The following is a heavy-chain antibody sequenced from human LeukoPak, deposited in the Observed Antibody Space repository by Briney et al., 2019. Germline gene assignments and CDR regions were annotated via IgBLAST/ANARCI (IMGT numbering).Heavy chain of an antibody. CDR1: GFTFSSYG. J-gene: IGHJ4*02. D-gene: IGHD3-10*01. Sequence: PGGPLRLSCAASGFTFSSYGMHWVRQAPGKGLEWVAVISYDGSNKYYADSVKGRFTISRDNSKNTLYLQMNSLRAEDTAVYYCAIYGSGEIDYWGQGTLVTVSS. CDR3: AIYGSGEIDY. V-gene: IGHV3-30*03. CDR2: ISYDGSNK.